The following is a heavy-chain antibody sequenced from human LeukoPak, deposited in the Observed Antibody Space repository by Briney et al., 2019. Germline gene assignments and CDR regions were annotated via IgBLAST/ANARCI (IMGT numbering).Heavy chain of an antibody. CDR3: ARGVGTTAQDFDY. CDR1: GDSISSNKW. CDR2: ILHSGST. D-gene: IGHD1-7*01. J-gene: IGHJ4*02. Sequence: TSGTLSLTCAVSGDSISSNKWWSWVRQPPGKGLEWIGEILHSGSTNYNPSLKSRLTMSVDKSNNQFSLRLSSVTAADTAVYYCARGVGTTAQDFDYWGQGTLVTVSS. V-gene: IGHV4-4*02.